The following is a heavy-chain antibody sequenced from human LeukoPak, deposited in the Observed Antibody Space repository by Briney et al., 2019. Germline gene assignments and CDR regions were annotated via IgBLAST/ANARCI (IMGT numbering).Heavy chain of an antibody. J-gene: IGHJ4*02. CDR1: GYTFTSYG. V-gene: IGHV1-18*01. CDR2: ISAYNGNT. Sequence: GTSVKVSCKASGYTFTSYGISWVRQAPGQGLEWMGWISAYNGNTNYAQKLQGRVTMTTDTSTSTAYMELRSLRSDDTAVYYCARISPYYYDSSRYYEDYWGQGTLVTVSS. CDR3: ARISPYYYDSSRYYEDY. D-gene: IGHD3-22*01.